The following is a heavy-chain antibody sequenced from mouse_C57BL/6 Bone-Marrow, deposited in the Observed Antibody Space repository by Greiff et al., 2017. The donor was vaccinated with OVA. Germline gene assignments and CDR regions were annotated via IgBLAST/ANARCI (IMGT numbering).Heavy chain of an antibody. CDR3: ARDRAIYYYGSRHWYFDV. Sequence: EVKLVESGPGLVKPSQSLSLTCSVTGYSITSGYYWNWIRQFPGNKLEWMGYISYDGSNNYNPSLKNRISITRDTSKNQFFLKLNSVTTEDTATYYCARDRAIYYYGSRHWYFDVWGTGTTVTVSS. CDR1: GYSITSGYY. J-gene: IGHJ1*03. D-gene: IGHD1-1*01. V-gene: IGHV3-6*01. CDR2: ISYDGSN.